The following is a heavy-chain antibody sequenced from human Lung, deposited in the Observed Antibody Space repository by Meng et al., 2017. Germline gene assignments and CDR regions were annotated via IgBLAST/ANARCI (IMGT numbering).Heavy chain of an antibody. D-gene: IGHD3-22*01. CDR3: ARQDSLFDY. CDR2: INDNGDTT. CDR1: GFTFRDFG. J-gene: IGHJ4*02. V-gene: IGHV3-20*04. Sequence: GGSLRLSCAASGFTFRDFGMSWVRQAPGKGLEWVARINDNGDTTTYADSVKGRLTISRDNAKKSLYLQMTSLGVGDTAFYYCARQDSLFDYWGQGALVTVSS.